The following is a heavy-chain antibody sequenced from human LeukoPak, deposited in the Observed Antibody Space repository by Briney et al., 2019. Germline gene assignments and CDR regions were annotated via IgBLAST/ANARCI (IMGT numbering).Heavy chain of an antibody. V-gene: IGHV3-30*02. Sequence: GGSLRLSCAASGFTFSGYDMHWVRQAPGKGLEWVGFIRYDGSNKYYTNSVKGRFTISRDNSKNTLYLQMHSLRPKDTSVYYCAKASAIDYGCQGTLVTVSS. CDR1: GFTFSGYD. J-gene: IGHJ4*02. CDR2: IRYDGSNK. CDR3: AKASAIDY.